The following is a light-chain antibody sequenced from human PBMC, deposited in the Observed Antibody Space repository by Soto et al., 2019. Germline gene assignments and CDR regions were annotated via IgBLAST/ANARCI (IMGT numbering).Light chain of an antibody. CDR2: EVT. CDR3: CSDAGSSSYV. V-gene: IGLV2-23*02. Sequence: QSALTQPASVSGSLGQSITISCTRPSSDVWSFNFVSWYQQHPDKAPQVLIYEVTKRPPGVSNRFSGSKSGNTASLTISGPQADDEADYYCCSDAGSSSYVFGTGTKLTVL. J-gene: IGLJ1*01. CDR1: SSDVWSFNF.